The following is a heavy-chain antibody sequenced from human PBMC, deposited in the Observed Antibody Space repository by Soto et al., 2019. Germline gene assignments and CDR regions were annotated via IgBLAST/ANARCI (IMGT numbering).Heavy chain of an antibody. J-gene: IGHJ4*02. CDR3: AAYRTGFDH. Sequence: EVQLVQSGAEIKRPGESLRISCQASGYNFNTYYIAWVRQMPGKGLEWMGRIDPSDSYTYYSPSFQGHVTISVDKSISAAYLQWSSLDASDTAMYYCAAYRTGFDHWGQGTLVAVSS. V-gene: IGHV5-10-1*03. CDR2: IDPSDSYT. CDR1: GYNFNTYY. D-gene: IGHD4-17*01.